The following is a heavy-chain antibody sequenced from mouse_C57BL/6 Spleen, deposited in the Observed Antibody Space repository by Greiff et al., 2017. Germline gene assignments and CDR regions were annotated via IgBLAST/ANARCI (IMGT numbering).Heavy chain of an antibody. CDR2: INPNNGGT. D-gene: IGHD1-1*02. CDR3: ARYGGYFDY. CDR1: GYTFTDYN. J-gene: IGHJ2*01. V-gene: IGHV1-22*01. Sequence: EAQLQQFGPELVKPGASGKMSCKAFGYTFTDYNMHWVKQSHGKSLEWIGYINPNNGGTSYNQKFKGKATLTVNKSSSTAYMELRCLTSEDSAVYYCARYGGYFDYWGQGTTLTVSS.